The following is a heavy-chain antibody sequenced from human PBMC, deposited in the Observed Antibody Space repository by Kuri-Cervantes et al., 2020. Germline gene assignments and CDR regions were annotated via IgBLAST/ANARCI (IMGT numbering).Heavy chain of an antibody. CDR1: GFTFSSYA. CDR3: AKPYCSSTSCSLYYFDY. J-gene: IGHJ4*02. CDR2: ISYDGSNK. D-gene: IGHD2-2*01. V-gene: IGHV3-30*04. Sequence: GGSLRLSCAASGFTFSSYAMHWVRQAPGKGLEWVAVISYDGSNKYYADSAKGRFTISRDNSKNTLYLQMNSLRAEDTAVYYCAKPYCSSTSCSLYYFDYWGQGTLVTVSS.